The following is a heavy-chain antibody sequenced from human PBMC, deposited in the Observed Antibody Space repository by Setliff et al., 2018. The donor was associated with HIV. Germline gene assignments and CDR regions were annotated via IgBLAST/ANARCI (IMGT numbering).Heavy chain of an antibody. J-gene: IGHJ4*02. D-gene: IGHD4-17*01. CDR2: VYYGGDT. Sequence: PSETLSLTCAVSGGSMKISNYYWAWIRQPPGKGLDWIGSVYYGGDTYYNPSLKSRVTISADTSNSQFSLNLRSVTAADTAVYYCATGAGLYGDYHVYWGQGTLVTVSS. CDR3: ATGAGLYGDYHVY. V-gene: IGHV4-39*07. CDR1: GGSMKISNYY.